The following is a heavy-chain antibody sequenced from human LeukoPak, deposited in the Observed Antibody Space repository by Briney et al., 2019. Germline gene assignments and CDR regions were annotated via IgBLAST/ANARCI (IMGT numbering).Heavy chain of an antibody. Sequence: PGGSLRLSCAASGFTFSSYSVNWVRQAPGKGLEWVSSISSSSSYIYYADSVKGRFTISRDNAKNSLYLQMNSLRAEDTAVYYCARARKVVVVAGWGAPDYWGQGTLVTVSS. D-gene: IGHD2-15*01. CDR1: GFTFSSYS. CDR3: ARARKVVVVAGWGAPDY. V-gene: IGHV3-21*01. J-gene: IGHJ4*02. CDR2: ISSSSSYI.